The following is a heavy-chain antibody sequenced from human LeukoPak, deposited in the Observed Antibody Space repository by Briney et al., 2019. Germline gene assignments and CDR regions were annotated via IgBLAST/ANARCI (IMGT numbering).Heavy chain of an antibody. J-gene: IGHJ4*02. V-gene: IGHV4-38-2*01. CDR1: GYSISSGYY. CDR2: IYYSGST. Sequence: SETLSLTCAVSGYSISSGYYWGWIRQPPGKGLEWIGSIYYSGSTYYNPSLKSRVTISVDTSKNQFSLKLSSVTAADTAVYYCARRGPGADFWSGYWNWGQGTLVTVSS. CDR3: ARRGPGADFWSGYWN. D-gene: IGHD3-3*01.